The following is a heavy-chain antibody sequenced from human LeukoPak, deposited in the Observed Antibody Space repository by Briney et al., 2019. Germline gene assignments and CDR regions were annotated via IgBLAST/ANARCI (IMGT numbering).Heavy chain of an antibody. CDR2: INPSSGGT. CDR1: GYSFTSYY. D-gene: IGHD6-13*01. CDR3: ARDRGSSWYVDY. V-gene: IGHV1-2*02. Sequence: GASVKVSCKTSGYSFTSYYIHWVRQAPGQGLEWMGWINPSSGGTEFEQKFQGRVTMTGDTSISTAYMELGRLRSDDTAVYYCARDRGSSWYVDYWGQGTLVTVSS. J-gene: IGHJ4*02.